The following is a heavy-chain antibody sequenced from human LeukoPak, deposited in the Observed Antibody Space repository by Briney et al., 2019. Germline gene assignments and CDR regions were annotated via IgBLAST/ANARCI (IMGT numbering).Heavy chain of an antibody. J-gene: IGHJ4*02. CDR1: EFVFSTYY. D-gene: IGHD3-3*01. CDR3: VREHYDFFLDY. Sequence: GGSLRLSCAAFEFVFSTYYMHWVRQAPGKGLEWVSSIRGESDYIYYRDSVKGRFTTSRDNAKNSLYLQMNRLRVEDTAVYFCVREHYDFFLDYWGQGTLVTVSS. CDR2: IRGESDYI. V-gene: IGHV3-21*06.